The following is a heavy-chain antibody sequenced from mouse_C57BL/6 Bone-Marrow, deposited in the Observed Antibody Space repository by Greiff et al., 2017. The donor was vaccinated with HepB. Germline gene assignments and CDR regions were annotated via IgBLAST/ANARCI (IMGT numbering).Heavy chain of an antibody. CDR1: GFTFSSYG. Sequence: EVKLMESGGDLVKPGGSLQLSCAASGFTFSSYGMSWVRQTPDKRLEWVATISSGGSYTYYPDSVKGRFTISRDNAKNTLYLQMSSLKSEDTAMYYCARHPYYGRYAMDYWGQGTSVTVSS. J-gene: IGHJ4*01. CDR2: ISSGGSYT. CDR3: ARHPYYGRYAMDY. V-gene: IGHV5-6*01. D-gene: IGHD1-1*01.